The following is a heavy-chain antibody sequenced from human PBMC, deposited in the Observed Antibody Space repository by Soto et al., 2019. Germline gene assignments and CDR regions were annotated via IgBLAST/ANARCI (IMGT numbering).Heavy chain of an antibody. Sequence: ASVKVSCKTSGYTFRSYVMHWVRQAPGQRLEWMGRINPGNENTIYSQKFQGRVTITRDTSASTAYMDLSSLTSEDTAVYYCARDPGRAGSGNWFDPWGQGTLVTVSS. J-gene: IGHJ5*02. D-gene: IGHD3-10*01. CDR3: ARDPGRAGSGNWFDP. CDR2: INPGNENT. CDR1: GYTFRSYV. V-gene: IGHV1-3*01.